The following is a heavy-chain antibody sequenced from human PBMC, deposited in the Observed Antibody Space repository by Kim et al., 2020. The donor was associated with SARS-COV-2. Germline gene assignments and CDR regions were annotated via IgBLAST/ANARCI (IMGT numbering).Heavy chain of an antibody. CDR2: ISGSGGST. V-gene: IGHV3-23*01. CDR1: GFTFSSYA. J-gene: IGHJ4*02. Sequence: GGSLRLSCAASGFTFSSYAMSWVRQAPGKGLEWVSAISGSGGSTYYADSVKGRFTISRDNSKNTLYLQMNSLRAEDTAVYYCAKVGNDFWSGYYIEVGFDYWGQGTLVTVSS. CDR3: AKVGNDFWSGYYIEVGFDY. D-gene: IGHD3-3*01.